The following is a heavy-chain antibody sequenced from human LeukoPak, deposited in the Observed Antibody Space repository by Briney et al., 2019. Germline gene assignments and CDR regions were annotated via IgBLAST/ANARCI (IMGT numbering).Heavy chain of an antibody. CDR1: GYTFTSYG. Sequence: PVASVKVSCKASGYTFTSYGISWVRQAPGQGLEWMGWISAYTGNTNYAQKLQGRVTMTTDTSTSTAYMELRSLRSDDTAVYYCARVLSVYYYDSSGYSPFDYWGQGTLVTVSS. V-gene: IGHV1-18*01. CDR2: ISAYTGNT. J-gene: IGHJ4*02. D-gene: IGHD3-22*01. CDR3: ARVLSVYYYDSSGYSPFDY.